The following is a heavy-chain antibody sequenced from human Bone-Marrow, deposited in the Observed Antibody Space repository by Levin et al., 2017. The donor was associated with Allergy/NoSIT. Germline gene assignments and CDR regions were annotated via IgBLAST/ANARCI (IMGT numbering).Heavy chain of an antibody. D-gene: IGHD2-2*02. CDR3: ARVRGYCSRDSCYNFDY. J-gene: IGHJ4*02. CDR1: GDSISINNW. V-gene: IGHV4-4*02. Sequence: SETLSLTCAVSGDSISINNWWNWVRQPPEKGLEWIGNIYYTGYTNYNPSLESRVTISLDKSKNQFSLKLTSVTAADTAIYYCARVRGYCSRDSCYNFDYWAREPCSPSPQ. CDR2: IYYTGYT.